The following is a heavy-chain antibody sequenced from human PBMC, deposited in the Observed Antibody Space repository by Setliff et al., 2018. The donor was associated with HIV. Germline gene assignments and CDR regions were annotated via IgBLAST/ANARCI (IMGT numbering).Heavy chain of an antibody. V-gene: IGHV3-7*03. CDR1: GGSISSYY. CDR2: IKQDGSEK. J-gene: IGHJ6*04. D-gene: IGHD4-17*01. CDR3: ARDRSRHYGAGGRLDV. Sequence: ETLSLTCTVSGGSISSYYWSWIRQPPGKGLEWVANIKQDGSEKYYVDSVKGRFTISRDNAKNSLYLQMISLRVADTAVYYCARDRSRHYGAGGRLDVWGKGTTVTVSS.